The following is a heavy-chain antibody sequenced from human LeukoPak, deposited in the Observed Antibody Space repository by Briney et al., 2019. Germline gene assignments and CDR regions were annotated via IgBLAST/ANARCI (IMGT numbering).Heavy chain of an antibody. CDR3: AREVRGGDGFDP. D-gene: IGHD2-21*01. Sequence: GGSLRLSCATSGYPFNNNSMHWVRQAPGKGLEWVAVIWNDGSKKYYADSVKGRFTISSDSSKSTLYLQLNSLRVEDTAVYYCAREVRGGDGFDPWGQGTLVTVSS. CDR1: GYPFNNNS. CDR2: IWNDGSKK. V-gene: IGHV3-33*08. J-gene: IGHJ5*02.